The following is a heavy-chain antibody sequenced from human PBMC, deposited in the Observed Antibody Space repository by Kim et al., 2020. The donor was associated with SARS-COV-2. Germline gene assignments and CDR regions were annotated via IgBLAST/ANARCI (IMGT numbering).Heavy chain of an antibody. CDR2: ITSDSRVI. Sequence: GGSLRLSCKTSGFTFNSFDMYWFRQAPGKGLEWVSSITSDSRVIYYAESVEGRFTISRDNAKTSLFLQMNSLRVDDTAVYFCARVAHPDYVRSDYWGQGTLVTVSS. V-gene: IGHV3-21*01. CDR3: ARVAHPDYVRSDY. D-gene: IGHD4-17*01. CDR1: GFTFNSFD. J-gene: IGHJ4*02.